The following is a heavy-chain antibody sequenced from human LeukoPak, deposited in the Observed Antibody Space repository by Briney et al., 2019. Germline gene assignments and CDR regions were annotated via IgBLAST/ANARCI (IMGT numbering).Heavy chain of an antibody. J-gene: IGHJ4*02. Sequence: GGSLRLSCAASGFTFSSYAMHWVRQAPGKGLEWVGRIKSKTDGGTTDYTAPVKGRFTISRDDSKNPLYLQMNSLKTEATAVYYCTTESPITMVRGVIHPWGQGTLVTVSS. V-gene: IGHV3-15*01. CDR3: TTESPITMVRGVIHP. D-gene: IGHD3-10*01. CDR1: GFTFSSYA. CDR2: IKSKTDGGTT.